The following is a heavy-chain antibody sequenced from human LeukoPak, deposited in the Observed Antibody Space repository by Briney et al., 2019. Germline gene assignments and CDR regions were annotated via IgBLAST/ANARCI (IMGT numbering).Heavy chain of an antibody. CDR3: ARATVTRWFDP. J-gene: IGHJ5*02. D-gene: IGHD4-17*01. CDR1: GFTFSRYA. V-gene: IGHV3-33*08. Sequence: GGSLRLSCAASGFTFSRYAMSWVRQAPGKGLEWVAVIWYDGTNKYYADSVKGRFTISRDNSKNTLYLQMNSLRAEDTAVYYCARATVTRWFDPWGQGTLVTVSS. CDR2: IWYDGTNK.